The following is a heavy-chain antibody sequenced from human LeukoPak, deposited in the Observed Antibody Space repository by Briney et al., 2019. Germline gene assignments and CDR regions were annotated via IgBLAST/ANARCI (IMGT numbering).Heavy chain of an antibody. J-gene: IGHJ4*02. D-gene: IGHD2-15*01. CDR3: AKQLGYCSDGSCYFPY. CDR1: GFTFSSSA. Sequence: GGSLRLSCAASGFTFSSSAMSWVRQAPGKGLEWVSAISNNGGYTYYADSVQGRFTISRDNSKSTLCLQTNSLRAEDTAVYYCAKQLGYCSDGSCYFPYWGQGTLVTVSS. CDR2: ISNNGGYT. V-gene: IGHV3-23*01.